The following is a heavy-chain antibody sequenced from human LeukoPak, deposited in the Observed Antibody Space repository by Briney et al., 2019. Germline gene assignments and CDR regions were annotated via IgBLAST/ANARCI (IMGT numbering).Heavy chain of an antibody. CDR2: SNHSGST. V-gene: IGHV4-34*01. D-gene: IGHD6-13*01. Sequence: PSETLSLXCAVYGGSFSGYYWSWIRPPPGKGLEWIGESNHSGSTNYNPSLKSRGTISVDTSKNRFSLKLSSVTAADTAVYYCARGRKVFPKGYSIDFDYWGQGTLVTVSS. CDR3: ARGRKVFPKGYSIDFDY. J-gene: IGHJ4*02. CDR1: GGSFSGYY.